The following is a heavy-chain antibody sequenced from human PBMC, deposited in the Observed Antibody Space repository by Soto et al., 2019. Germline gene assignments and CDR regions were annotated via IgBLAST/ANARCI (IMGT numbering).Heavy chain of an antibody. CDR1: GYAFTGYY. V-gene: IGHV1-2*04. Sequence: ASVKVSCKASGYAFTGYYMHWLRQDPEKGLEWMGWINPNSGGTNYAQKFQGWVTMTRDTSISTAYMELSRLRSDDTAVYYCARERITIFGGRSGYYYGMDVWGQGTTVPSP. J-gene: IGHJ6*02. CDR3: ARERITIFGGRSGYYYGMDV. CDR2: INPNSGGT. D-gene: IGHD3-3*01.